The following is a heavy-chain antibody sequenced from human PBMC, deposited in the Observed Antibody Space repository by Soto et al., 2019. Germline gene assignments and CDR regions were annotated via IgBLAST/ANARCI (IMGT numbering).Heavy chain of an antibody. CDR3: ARTSSSWILPALYYYMDV. V-gene: IGHV4-59*01. Sequence: SETLSLTCTVSGGSISSYYWSWIRQPPGKGLEWIGYIYYSGSTNYNPSLKSRVTISVDTSKNQFSLKLSSVTAADTAVYYCARTSSSWILPALYYYMDVWGKGTTVTVSS. CDR1: GGSISSYY. CDR2: IYYSGST. D-gene: IGHD6-13*01. J-gene: IGHJ6*03.